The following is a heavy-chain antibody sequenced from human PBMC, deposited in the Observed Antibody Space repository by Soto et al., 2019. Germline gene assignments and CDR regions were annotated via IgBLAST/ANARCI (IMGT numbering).Heavy chain of an antibody. CDR1: GYTFTSYY. V-gene: IGHV1-46*01. CDR2: INPSGGST. D-gene: IGHD3-22*01. CDR3: ARDTGSSGYSDGMDV. Sequence: ASVKVSCKASGYTFTSYYMHWVRQAPGQGLEWMGIINPSGGSTSYAQKFQGRVTMTRDTSTSTVYMELSSLRSEDTAVYYCARDTGSSGYSDGMDVWGQGTTVTVSS. J-gene: IGHJ6*02.